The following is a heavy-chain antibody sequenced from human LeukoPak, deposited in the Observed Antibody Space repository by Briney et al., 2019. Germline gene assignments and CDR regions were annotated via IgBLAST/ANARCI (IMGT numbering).Heavy chain of an antibody. CDR1: GFTFSSYL. J-gene: IGHJ4*02. CDR2: IKQDGSDK. Sequence: PGGSLRLSCAASGFTFSSYLMTWVRQAPGKGLEWVANIKQDGSDKYYMDSVKGRFTISRDNAQNSLYLQMNSLRAEDTAVYYCAILRGANYWGQGTLVTVSS. D-gene: IGHD3-10*01. V-gene: IGHV3-7*02. CDR3: AILRGANY.